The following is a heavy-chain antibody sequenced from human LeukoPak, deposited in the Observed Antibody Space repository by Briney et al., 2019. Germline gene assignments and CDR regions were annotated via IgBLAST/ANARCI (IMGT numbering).Heavy chain of an antibody. CDR1: GFSFSSYS. V-gene: IGHV3-48*04. CDR2: ISGSSSTI. D-gene: IGHD6-25*01. J-gene: IGHJ3*02. CDR3: ARDGGAGTPWAFDI. Sequence: GRSLRLSCAASGFSFSSYSMNWVRQAPGKGLEWVSHISGSSSTIYYRDSVKGRFTISRDNAKNLLFLQMNSLRAEDTALYYCARDGGAGTPWAFDIWGQGTMVTVSS.